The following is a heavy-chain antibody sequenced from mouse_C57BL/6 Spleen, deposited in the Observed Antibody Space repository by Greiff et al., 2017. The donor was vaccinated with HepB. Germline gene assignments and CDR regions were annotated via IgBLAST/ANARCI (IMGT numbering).Heavy chain of an antibody. D-gene: IGHD2-4*01. Sequence: EVQRVESGAELVRPGASVKLSCTASGFNIKDDYMHWVKQRPEQGLEWIGWIDPENGDTEYASKFQGKATITADTSSNTAYLQLSSLTSEDTAVYYCTKRNDYAWFAYWGQGTLVTVSA. J-gene: IGHJ3*01. V-gene: IGHV14-4*01. CDR1: GFNIKDDY. CDR2: IDPENGDT. CDR3: TKRNDYAWFAY.